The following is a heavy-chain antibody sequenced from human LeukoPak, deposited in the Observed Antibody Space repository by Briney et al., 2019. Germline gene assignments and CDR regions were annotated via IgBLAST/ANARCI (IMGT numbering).Heavy chain of an antibody. J-gene: IGHJ3*02. CDR3: ARDLKAGTFANAFDI. Sequence: GASVKVSCKASGYTFTSYGISWVRQAPGQGLEWMGGIIPIFGTANYAQTFQGRVTITADESTSTAYMELSSLRSEDTAVYYCARDLKAGTFANAFDIWGQGTMVTVSS. CDR1: GYTFTSYG. D-gene: IGHD6-19*01. CDR2: IIPIFGTA. V-gene: IGHV1-69*13.